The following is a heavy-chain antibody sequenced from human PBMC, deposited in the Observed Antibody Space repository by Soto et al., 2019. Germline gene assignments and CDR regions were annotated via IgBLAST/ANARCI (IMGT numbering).Heavy chain of an antibody. V-gene: IGHV1-18*04. CDR2: ISAYNGNT. CDR1: GYTFTSYG. CDR3: ARVRRGSRPPATYVQRGYGMDV. D-gene: IGHD2-2*01. Sequence: QVQLVQSGAEMKKPGASVKVSCKASGYTFTSYGISWVRQAPGQGLEWMGWISAYNGNTNYAQKLQGRVTMTTDTSTSTAYMELRSLRSDDTAVYYCARVRRGSRPPATYVQRGYGMDVWGQGTTVTVSS. J-gene: IGHJ6*02.